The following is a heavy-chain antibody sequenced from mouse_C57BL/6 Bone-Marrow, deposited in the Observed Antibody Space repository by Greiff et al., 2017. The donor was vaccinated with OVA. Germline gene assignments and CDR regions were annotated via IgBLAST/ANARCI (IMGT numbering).Heavy chain of an antibody. V-gene: IGHV5-4*01. CDR1: GFTFSSYA. Sequence: EVQVVESGGGLVKPGGSLKLSCAASGFTFSSYAMSWVRQTPEKRLEWVATISDGGSYTYYPDNVKGRFTISRDNAKNNLYLQMSHLKSEDTAMYYCARVATVVAYYYAMDYWGQGTSVTVSS. D-gene: IGHD1-1*01. J-gene: IGHJ4*01. CDR2: ISDGGSYT. CDR3: ARVATVVAYYYAMDY.